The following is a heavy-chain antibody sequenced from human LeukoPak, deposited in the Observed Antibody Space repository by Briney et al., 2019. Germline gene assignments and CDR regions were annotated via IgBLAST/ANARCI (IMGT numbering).Heavy chain of an antibody. J-gene: IGHJ4*02. V-gene: IGHV3-23*01. D-gene: IGHD3-3*01. CDR1: GFTFSSYA. CDR2: ISGGGGST. Sequence: PGGSLRLSCAAFGFTFSSYAMSWVRQAPGKGLEWVSVISGGGGSTYYADSVKGRFTISRDNSKSTLYLQMNSLRAEDTAIYYCAKARFGVLTRWDYWGQGTLVTVSS. CDR3: AKARFGVLTRWDY.